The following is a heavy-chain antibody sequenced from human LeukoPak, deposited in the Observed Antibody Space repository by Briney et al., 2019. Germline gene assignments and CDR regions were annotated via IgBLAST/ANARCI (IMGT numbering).Heavy chain of an antibody. CDR3: ARGRNWNYQSHFDY. V-gene: IGHV4-4*07. CDR2: IYTSGST. Sequence: KSSETLSLTCTVSGGSISSYYWSWIRQPAGKGLEWIGRIYTSGSTNYNPSLKSRVTMSVDTSKNQFSLRLTSLTAADTGVYYCARGRNWNYQSHFDYWGQGTLVTVSS. CDR1: GGSISSYY. D-gene: IGHD1-7*01. J-gene: IGHJ4*02.